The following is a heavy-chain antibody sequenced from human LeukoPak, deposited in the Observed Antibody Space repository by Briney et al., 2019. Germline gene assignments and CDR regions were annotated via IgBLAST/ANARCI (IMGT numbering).Heavy chain of an antibody. J-gene: IGHJ4*02. CDR2: IAGSGGNT. D-gene: IGHD4-17*01. CDR1: GFTFSDYG. CDR3: VKGRLFGDYIFDF. V-gene: IGHV3-23*01. Sequence: PGGSLRLSCAGSGFTFSDYGMSWVRQAPGKGLEWVSTIAGSGGNTNYADSEKGRFTISRNNSNRTLFLTMNSLRADDTAVYYCVKGRLFGDYIFDFWGQGTLVTVSS.